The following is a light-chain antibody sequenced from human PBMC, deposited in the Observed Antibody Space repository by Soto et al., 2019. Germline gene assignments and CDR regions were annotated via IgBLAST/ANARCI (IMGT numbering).Light chain of an antibody. CDR3: QQLNNYPPKT. Sequence: DIQLTQSPSFLSASVGDRVTITCRASQGISYYLAWYQLKPGNAPKLLIYAASTLQSGVPSRFSGSGSGTEFTLTISSLQPEDFATYYCQQLNNYPPKTFGPGTKVDIK. V-gene: IGKV1-9*01. CDR2: AAS. J-gene: IGKJ3*01. CDR1: QGISYY.